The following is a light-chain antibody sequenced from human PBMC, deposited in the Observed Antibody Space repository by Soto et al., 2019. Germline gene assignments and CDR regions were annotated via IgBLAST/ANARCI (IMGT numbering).Light chain of an antibody. CDR2: DAS. CDR3: QQYNSYSQ. V-gene: IGKV1-5*01. Sequence: DIQMTQSPSTLSASVGDRVTITCRASQSISSLLAWYQQNPRKAPKLLIYDASSLESGVPSRFSGSGSGTEFTLTISSLQPDDFATYYCQQYNSYSQFAQGTKVDIK. CDR1: QSISSL. J-gene: IGKJ1*01.